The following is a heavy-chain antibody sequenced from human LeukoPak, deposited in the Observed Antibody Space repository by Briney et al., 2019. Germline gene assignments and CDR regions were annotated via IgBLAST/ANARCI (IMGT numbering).Heavy chain of an antibody. CDR3: AGGESAVPGKPPLDY. CDR1: GDSISGCY. CDR2: IYYGGST. D-gene: IGHD6-19*01. V-gene: IGHV4-59*01. J-gene: IGHJ4*02. Sequence: PSETLSLTCTVSGDSISGCYWSWIRQPPGKGLEWIGYIYYGGSTNYNPSLKSRVTISVDTSKNHFSLKLSSVTAADTAVYYCAGGESAVPGKPPLDYWGQGTLVTVSS.